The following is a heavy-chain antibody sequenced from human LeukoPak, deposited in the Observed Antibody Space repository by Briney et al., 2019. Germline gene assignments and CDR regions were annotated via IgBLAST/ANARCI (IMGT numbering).Heavy chain of an antibody. D-gene: IGHD1-26*01. CDR1: IGSICISSHH. CDR2: IHYSETT. J-gene: IGHJ6*03. V-gene: IGHV4-39*07. CDR3: ARRVHSGSSSYYYTDV. Sequence: SETVSLTCAVSIGSICISSHHGDWIRRPPGKGREMNGSIHYSETTYYNPSLESRVTMSVDTSKNQSSLKLNSVSAADTAVYNCARRVHSGSSSYYYTDVWGNGTTVTVSS.